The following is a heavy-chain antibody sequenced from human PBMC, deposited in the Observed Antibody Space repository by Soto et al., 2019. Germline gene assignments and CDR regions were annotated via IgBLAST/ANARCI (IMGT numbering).Heavy chain of an antibody. CDR3: ASTRGSSYDY. CDR1: GFTVSGNY. CDR2: IYNGGGT. D-gene: IGHD6-6*01. Sequence: EVQLVETGGGLIQPGGSLRLSCAAAGFTVSGNYMSWVRQAPGKGLEWVSVIYNGGGTYYADSVKGRFTISRDNSKNTLYLQMNSRSAEDTAVYYCASTRGSSYDYWGQGTLVTVSS. J-gene: IGHJ4*02. V-gene: IGHV3-53*02.